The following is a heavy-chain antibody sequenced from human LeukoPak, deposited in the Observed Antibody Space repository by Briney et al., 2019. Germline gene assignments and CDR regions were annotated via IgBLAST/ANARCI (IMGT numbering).Heavy chain of an antibody. CDR1: GLTFTAYR. J-gene: IGHJ5*02. Sequence: PGGSLRLSCAASGLTFTAYRINWARHAPGRGREWDSSLSSSGTYIYYADSVKGRFNLSRDNAKNSLSLQMNSLRAEDTAVYYCARDFRYSGSYHHWFDPWGQGTLVTV. V-gene: IGHV3-21*01. D-gene: IGHD1-26*01. CDR2: LSSSGTYI. CDR3: ARDFRYSGSYHHWFDP.